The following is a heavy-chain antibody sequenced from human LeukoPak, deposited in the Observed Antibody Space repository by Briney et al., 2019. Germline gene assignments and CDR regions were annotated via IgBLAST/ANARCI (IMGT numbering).Heavy chain of an antibody. J-gene: IGHJ4*02. CDR2: IYPGDSDT. Sequence: GASLEISCEGSGSSFTSYWIGWVRQLPGKGLELMGIIYPGDSDTRYSPSFQGQVTISADKSISTAYLQWSSLKASDTAMYYCARRPRTYSSGWYYFDYWGQGTLVTVSS. CDR3: ARRPRTYSSGWYYFDY. D-gene: IGHD6-19*01. CDR1: GSSFTSYW. V-gene: IGHV5-51*01.